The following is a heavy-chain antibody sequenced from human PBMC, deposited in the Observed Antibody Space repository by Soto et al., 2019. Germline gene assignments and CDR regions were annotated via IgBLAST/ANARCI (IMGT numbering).Heavy chain of an antibody. D-gene: IGHD6-19*01. V-gene: IGHV4-61*01. J-gene: IGHJ6*02. CDR3: ARGIEGWYQGRYYYGMDV. CDR2: IYYSGST. CDR1: GGSVSSGSYY. Sequence: PSETLSLTCTVSGGSVSSGSYYWSWIRQPPGKGLEWIGYIYYSGSTNYKPSLKSRVTISVDTSKNQFYLKLSSVTAADTAVHYFARGIEGWYQGRYYYGMDVWGQGTTVTVSS.